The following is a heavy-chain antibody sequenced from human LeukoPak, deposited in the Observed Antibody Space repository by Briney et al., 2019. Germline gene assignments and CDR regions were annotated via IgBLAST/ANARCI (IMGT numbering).Heavy chain of an antibody. V-gene: IGHV4-39*07. Sequence: PSETLSLTCTVSGGSISSSSYYWGWIRQPPGKGLEWIGSIYYSGSTYYNPSLKSRVTISVDTSKNQFSLKLSSVTAADTAVYYCARDRYGAARLINWFDPWGQGTWSPSPQ. CDR3: ARDRYGAARLINWFDP. CDR1: GGSISSSSYY. CDR2: IYYSGST. J-gene: IGHJ5*02. D-gene: IGHD6-6*01.